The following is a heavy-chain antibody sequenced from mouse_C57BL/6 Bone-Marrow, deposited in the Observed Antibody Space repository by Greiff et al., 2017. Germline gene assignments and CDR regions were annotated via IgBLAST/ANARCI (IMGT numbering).Heavy chain of an antibody. CDR1: GYTFTSYW. J-gene: IGHJ2*01. D-gene: IGHD2-3*01. Sequence: QVQLQQPGAELVKPGASVKLSCKASGYTFTSYWMPWVKQRPGQGLEWIGAIDPSDSYTNYNQKFKGKAPLTVDPSSSTAYMQLSSLTSEDSAVYYCARRGRWLLDYWGQGTTLTVSS. CDR3: ARRGRWLLDY. V-gene: IGHV1-50*01. CDR2: IDPSDSYT.